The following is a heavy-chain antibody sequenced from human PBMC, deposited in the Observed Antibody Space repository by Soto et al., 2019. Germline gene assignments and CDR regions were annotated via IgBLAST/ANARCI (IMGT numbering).Heavy chain of an antibody. CDR2: ISAYNGNT. D-gene: IGHD6-19*01. Sequence: AAVNVSCKASGYTFTSYGISWVRPAPGQGLEWMGWISAYNGNTNYAQKLQGRVTMTTDTSTSTAYMELRSLRSDDTAVYYCARVSGIAVAGTPNFDYWGQGTLVTVSS. V-gene: IGHV1-18*01. CDR1: GYTFTSYG. CDR3: ARVSGIAVAGTPNFDY. J-gene: IGHJ4*02.